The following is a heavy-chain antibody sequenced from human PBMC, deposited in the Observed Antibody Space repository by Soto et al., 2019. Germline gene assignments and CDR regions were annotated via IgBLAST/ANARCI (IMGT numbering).Heavy chain of an antibody. J-gene: IGHJ4*02. D-gene: IGHD5-18*01. Sequence: SETLSLTCTVSGGSISNYYWSWIRQPPGKGLEWIGYIYSSGSTHYNPPLQSRVTISADTSKNQVSLKVRSVTAADTAVYYCARDHPHSYGVYYFDYWGQGTPVTSPQ. CDR1: GGSISNYY. CDR2: IYSSGST. CDR3: ARDHPHSYGVYYFDY. V-gene: IGHV4-59*01.